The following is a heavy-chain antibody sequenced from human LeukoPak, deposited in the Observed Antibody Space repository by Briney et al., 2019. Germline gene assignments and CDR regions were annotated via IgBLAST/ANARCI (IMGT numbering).Heavy chain of an antibody. CDR3: ARATYYYESSGYYDY. Sequence: PGGSLRLSCAASGFTVSSNYMSWVRQAPGKGLEWVSVIYSGGTTYYADSVKGRFTISRDNSKNTLHLQMNSLRAEDTAVYYCARATYYYESSGYYDYWGQGTLVTVSS. CDR2: IYSGGTT. CDR1: GFTVSSNY. D-gene: IGHD3-22*01. J-gene: IGHJ4*02. V-gene: IGHV3-66*01.